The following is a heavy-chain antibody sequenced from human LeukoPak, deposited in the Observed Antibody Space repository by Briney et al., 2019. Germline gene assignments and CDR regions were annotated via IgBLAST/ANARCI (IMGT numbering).Heavy chain of an antibody. Sequence: GGYLRLSCAASGFTVSSNYMSWVRQAPGKGLEWGSVIYSGGNTYYADSVKGRFTISRDNSKNTLYLQMNSLRAEDTAVYYCARAVGDILSGTFIPLDVWGQGTTVTVYS. CDR3: ARAVGDILSGTFIPLDV. J-gene: IGHJ6*02. CDR2: IYSGGNT. V-gene: IGHV3-66*01. CDR1: GFTVSSNY. D-gene: IGHD3-9*01.